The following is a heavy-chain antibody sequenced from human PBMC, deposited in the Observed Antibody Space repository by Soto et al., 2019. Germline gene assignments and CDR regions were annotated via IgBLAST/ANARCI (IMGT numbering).Heavy chain of an antibody. CDR2: INHSGST. Sequence: PSETKSHTNAVEEGYISGYYGTWIRQPPGTGLEWIGEINHSGSTNYNPSLKSRVTISVDTSKNQFSLKLTSVTAADTAVYYCARDKITGLFDYWGQGTLVTVSS. CDR1: EGYISGYY. CDR3: ARDKITGLFDY. V-gene: IGHV4-34*01. D-gene: IGHD2-8*02. J-gene: IGHJ4*02.